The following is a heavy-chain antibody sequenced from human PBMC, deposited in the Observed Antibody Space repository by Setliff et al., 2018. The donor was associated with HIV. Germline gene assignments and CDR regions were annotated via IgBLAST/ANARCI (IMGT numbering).Heavy chain of an antibody. CDR1: GGTFSSYA. CDR3: ARVGGRGYSFDY. V-gene: IGHV1-69*05. J-gene: IGHJ4*03. D-gene: IGHD5-18*01. Sequence: SVKVSCKASGGTFSSYAISWVRQAPGQGLEWMGGIIPIFGTANYAQKFQGRVTITTDESTSTAYMELSSLRSEDTAVYYCARVGGRGYSFDYWGPETLLVTVSS. CDR2: IIPIFGTA.